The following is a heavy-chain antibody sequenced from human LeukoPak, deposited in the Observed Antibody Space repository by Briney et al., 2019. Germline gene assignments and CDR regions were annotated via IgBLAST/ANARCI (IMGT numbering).Heavy chain of an antibody. CDR1: GFTFSSYS. CDR2: ISSSSSTI. J-gene: IGHJ6*03. CDR3: ARDPRRITMVRGVPRVHYYYYYMDV. Sequence: PGGSLRLSCAASGFTFSSYSMNWVRQAPGKGLEWVSYISSSSSTIYYADSVKGRFTISRDNAKNSLYLQMSSLRAEDTAVYYCARDPRRITMVRGVPRVHYYYYYMDVWGKGTTVTVSS. D-gene: IGHD3-10*01. V-gene: IGHV3-48*01.